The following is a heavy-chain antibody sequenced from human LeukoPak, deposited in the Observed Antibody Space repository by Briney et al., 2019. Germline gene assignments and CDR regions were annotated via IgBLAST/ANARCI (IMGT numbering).Heavy chain of an antibody. Sequence: VASVKVSCKASGYTFTSYYMHWVRQAPGQGLEWMGIINPSGGSTSYAPKFQGRVTMTRDTSTSTVYMELSSLRSEDTAVYYCARDYYDSSGYYYFDYWGQGTLVTVSS. D-gene: IGHD3-22*01. CDR2: INPSGGST. J-gene: IGHJ4*02. CDR1: GYTFTSYY. CDR3: ARDYYDSSGYYYFDY. V-gene: IGHV1-46*01.